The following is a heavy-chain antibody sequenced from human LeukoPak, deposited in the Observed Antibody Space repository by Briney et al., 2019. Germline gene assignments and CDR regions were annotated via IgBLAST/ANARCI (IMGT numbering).Heavy chain of an antibody. Sequence: PGGSLRLSCAASGFTFSSYAMSWVRQAPRRGLEWVSAISGSGASTYYADSVKGRFTISRDIFKNTLYLQMNSLRAEDTAVYYCAKAPANYVDTAMGTFDYWGQGTLVTVSS. J-gene: IGHJ4*02. CDR3: AKAPANYVDTAMGTFDY. V-gene: IGHV3-23*01. CDR2: ISGSGAST. D-gene: IGHD5-18*01. CDR1: GFTFSSYA.